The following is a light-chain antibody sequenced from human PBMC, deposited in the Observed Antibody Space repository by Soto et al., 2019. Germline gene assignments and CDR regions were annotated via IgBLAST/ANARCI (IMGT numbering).Light chain of an antibody. J-gene: IGKJ5*01. CDR3: QSLNDYPIP. V-gene: IGKV1-9*01. Sequence: DIQLTQSPSFLSASVGDRVTITCRASQGISSYLAWYHHKSGKAPKFLIYAASTLQSGVPSRFSRSGSGTEFTLTNNSLQPEYFATYYCQSLNDYPIPFGQGPRLEIK. CDR1: QGISSY. CDR2: AAS.